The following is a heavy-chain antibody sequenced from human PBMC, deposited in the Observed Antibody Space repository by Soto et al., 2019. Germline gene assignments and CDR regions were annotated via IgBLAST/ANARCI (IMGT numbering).Heavy chain of an antibody. V-gene: IGHV4-34*01. CDR1: GGSFSGYY. J-gene: IGHJ4*02. D-gene: IGHD3-22*01. CDR3: ARGRRQTYYYDSSGYYPRLYYFDY. CDR2: INHSGST. Sequence: SETLSLTCAVYGGSFSGYYWSWIRQPPGKGLEWIGEINHSGSTNYNPSLKSRVTISVDTSKNQFSLKLGSVTAADTAVYYCARGRRQTYYYDSSGYYPRLYYFDYWGQGTLVTVSS.